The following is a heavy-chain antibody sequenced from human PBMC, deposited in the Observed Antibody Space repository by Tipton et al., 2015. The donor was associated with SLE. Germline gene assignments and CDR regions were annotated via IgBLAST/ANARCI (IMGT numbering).Heavy chain of an antibody. Sequence: TLSLTCAVYGGSFSGYYWSWIRQPPGKGLEWIGEINENGRATYNPSLKSRVTISVGTSRNQFSLKLSSVTAADTAVYYCARRGDYSSSWYVAFYYYMDVWGKGITVTVS. D-gene: IGHD6-13*01. CDR2: INENGRA. CDR1: GGSFSGYY. V-gene: IGHV4-34*01. CDR3: ARRGDYSSSWYVAFYYYMDV. J-gene: IGHJ6*03.